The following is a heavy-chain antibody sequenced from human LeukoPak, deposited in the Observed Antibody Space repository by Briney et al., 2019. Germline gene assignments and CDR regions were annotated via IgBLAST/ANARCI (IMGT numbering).Heavy chain of an antibody. CDR3: ARDGGNYAFDS. CDR2: INPSADST. Sequence: ASVKVSCKASGYTFINYYMHWVRQAPGQGLEWMAIINPSADSTSDAQKFQGRVTLTRDTSTSTVYMELSSLRSEDPAMYYCARDGGNYAFDSWGQGTLVTVSS. D-gene: IGHD4-11*01. J-gene: IGHJ4*02. CDR1: GYTFINYY. V-gene: IGHV1-46*01.